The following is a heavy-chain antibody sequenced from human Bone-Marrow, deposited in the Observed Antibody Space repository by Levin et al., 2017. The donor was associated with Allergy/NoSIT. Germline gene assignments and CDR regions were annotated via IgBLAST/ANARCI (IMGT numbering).Heavy chain of an antibody. Sequence: AGGSLRLSCAASGFAFSDNAMHWVRQAPGKGLEWLAVISYDGTNRYYTDSVEGRFTISRDNSKNTVDLKMNRLRTEDTAVYFCARTVFLRGYFDLWGQGTLVTVSS. D-gene: IGHD3-16*01. CDR2: ISYDGTNR. V-gene: IGHV3-30-3*01. CDR1: GFAFSDNA. CDR3: ARTVFLRGYFDL. J-gene: IGHJ4*02.